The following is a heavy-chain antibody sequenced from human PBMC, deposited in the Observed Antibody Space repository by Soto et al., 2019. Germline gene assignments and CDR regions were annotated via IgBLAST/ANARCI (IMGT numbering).Heavy chain of an antibody. Sequence: EVHLLESGGGLVQPGESLRLSCETSGFTFSSCVMTWVRQAPGKGLEWVAVITKSGDTDYADSVKGRFTISRDNSKNTVYLQMNSLRAEDTAVYYCAKGLLNGRWYAADWGQGALVTVSS. CDR3: AKGLLNGRWYAAD. CDR1: GFTFSSCV. D-gene: IGHD6-13*01. CDR2: ITKSGDT. V-gene: IGHV3-23*01. J-gene: IGHJ4*02.